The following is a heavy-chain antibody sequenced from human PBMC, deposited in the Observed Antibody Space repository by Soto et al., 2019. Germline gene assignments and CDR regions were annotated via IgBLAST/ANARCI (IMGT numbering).Heavy chain of an antibody. CDR1: GFAFSSYA. Sequence: GGSLRLSCAASGFAFSSYAMNWVRQAPGKGLEWVSTIGYSDSSTYYADSVKGRFTISRDNDKGLVYLQMNSLRAEDTAVYYCARDPPLSMIVVVGVDDFWGQGTLVTVSS. CDR3: ARDPPLSMIVVVGVDDF. CDR2: IGYSDSST. V-gene: IGHV3-21*06. J-gene: IGHJ4*02. D-gene: IGHD3-22*01.